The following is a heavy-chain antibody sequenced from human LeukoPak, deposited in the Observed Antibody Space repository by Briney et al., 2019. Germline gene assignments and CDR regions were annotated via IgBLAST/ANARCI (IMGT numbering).Heavy chain of an antibody. Sequence: PGGSLRLSCAASGFIVSSNYMSWVRQAPGKGLEWVSAFYSGGTTYYADSVKGQFTISSDNSRNTLYLQMNSLRAEDTAVYYCARQVGTISVYDYWGQGTLVTVSS. CDR2: FYSGGTT. CDR3: ARQVGTISVYDY. J-gene: IGHJ4*02. D-gene: IGHD1-26*01. V-gene: IGHV3-53*01. CDR1: GFIVSSNY.